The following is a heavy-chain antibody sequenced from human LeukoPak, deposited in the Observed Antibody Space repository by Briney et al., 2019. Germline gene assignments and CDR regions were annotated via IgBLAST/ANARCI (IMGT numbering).Heavy chain of an antibody. Sequence: PGGSLRLSCAASGFTFSSYGMHWVRQAPGKGLEWVSAISGSGGSTYYADSVKGRFTISRDNSKNTLYLQMNSLRAEDAAVYYCAKGGRLSFDYWGQGTLVTVSS. J-gene: IGHJ4*02. CDR3: AKGGRLSFDY. D-gene: IGHD1-26*01. V-gene: IGHV3-23*01. CDR2: ISGSGGST. CDR1: GFTFSSYG.